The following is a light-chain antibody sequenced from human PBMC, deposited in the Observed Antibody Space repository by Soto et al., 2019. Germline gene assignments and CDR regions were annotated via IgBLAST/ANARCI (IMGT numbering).Light chain of an antibody. CDR1: SSNIGSNY. J-gene: IGLJ3*02. CDR2: ENN. CDR3: AAWDDSLSGLE. Sequence: QSVLTQPPSVSGTPGQRVTISCSGSSSNIGSNYVYWYQQLPGTAPKLLIYENNQRPSGVRDRFSGYKSGTSASLAISGLRSEDESDYYCAAWDDSLSGLEFGGGTKLTVL. V-gene: IGLV1-47*01.